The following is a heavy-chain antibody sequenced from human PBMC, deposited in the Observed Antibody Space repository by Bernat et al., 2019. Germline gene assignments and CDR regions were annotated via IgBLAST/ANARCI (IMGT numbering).Heavy chain of an antibody. Sequence: EVQLVESGGGLVRPGGSLRLSCAASGFSLSSYSLNWVRQAPGDGLEWVSSISSSSTYIFYADSVMGRFTISRDNAKNSLYLQMSSLRAEDTAVYYCATNYDVLSGYYNAFDIWGRGTMVTVSS. J-gene: IGHJ3*02. CDR1: GFSLSSYS. CDR3: ATNYDVLSGYYNAFDI. D-gene: IGHD3-9*01. CDR2: ISSSSTYI. V-gene: IGHV3-21*01.